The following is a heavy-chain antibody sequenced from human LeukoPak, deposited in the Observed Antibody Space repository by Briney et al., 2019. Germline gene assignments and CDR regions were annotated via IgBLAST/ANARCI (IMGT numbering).Heavy chain of an antibody. CDR1: GFTFSSYW. Sequence: GGSLRLSCAASGFTFSSYWMHWVRQAPGKGLMWVSRINSDGSSTSYADSVKGRFTISRDNAKNTLYLQMNSLRAEDTAVYYCAAQYCSGGSCYPRYWGQGTLVTLSS. CDR2: INSDGSST. V-gene: IGHV3-74*01. CDR3: AAQYCSGGSCYPRY. J-gene: IGHJ4*02. D-gene: IGHD2-15*01.